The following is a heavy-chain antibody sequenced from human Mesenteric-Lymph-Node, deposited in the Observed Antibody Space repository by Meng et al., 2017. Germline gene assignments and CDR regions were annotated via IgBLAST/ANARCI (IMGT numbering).Heavy chain of an antibody. CDR1: GGSISSGSYY. CDR2: IYTSGRT. D-gene: IGHD3-10*01. J-gene: IGHJ3*02. Sequence: SETLSLTCTVSGGSISSGSYYWSWIRQPAGNGLEWIGRIYTSGRTNYNPSLKSRVTISVDTSKNQFSLKLSSVTAADTAVYYCARTAHVLLWFGETSPHPRDAFDIWGQGTMVTVSS. CDR3: ARTAHVLLWFGETSPHPRDAFDI. V-gene: IGHV4-61*02.